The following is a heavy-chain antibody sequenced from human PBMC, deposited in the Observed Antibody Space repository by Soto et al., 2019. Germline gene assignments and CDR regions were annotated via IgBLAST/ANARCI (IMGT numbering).Heavy chain of an antibody. D-gene: IGHD3-16*01. CDR1: GYTFTKYG. V-gene: IGHV1-18*01. CDR2: ISGSSGNA. J-gene: IGHJ4*02. Sequence: QVQLVQSGAEVKNPGASVKVSCKTSGYTFTKYGVGWVRQAPGQGLEWMGWISGSSGNANYAEKVQGRITLTTDTSTSTAYIELRSLGSDDTAVYYCAREMAGLGGEYDYWGQGTLVTVSS. CDR3: AREMAGLGGEYDY.